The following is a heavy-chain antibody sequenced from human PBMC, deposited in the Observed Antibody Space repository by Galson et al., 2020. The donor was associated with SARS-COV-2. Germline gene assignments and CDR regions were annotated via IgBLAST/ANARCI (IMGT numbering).Heavy chain of an antibody. CDR3: SRDQGYGGSWAIGGPFDH. D-gene: IGHD6-13*01. CDR1: GGSISTNNCF. J-gene: IGHJ4*02. V-gene: IGHV4-39*07. Sequence: ASETLSLTCTVSGGSISTNNCFWGWIRQPPGKGLEWIGSTYYGGTTYYNPSLKSRLTISMDTSKNTFSLNLSSVTAADTAGYYCSRDQGYGGSWAIGGPFDHWGQGTLVTVSS. CDR2: TYYGGTT.